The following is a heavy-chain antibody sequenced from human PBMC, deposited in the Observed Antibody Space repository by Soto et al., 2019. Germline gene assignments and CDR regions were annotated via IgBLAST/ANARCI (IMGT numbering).Heavy chain of an antibody. Sequence: GGSLRLSCAASGFTFSRYDMHWVRQAPGKGLEWVAVISYDGSNQYYADSVKGRFTISRDNSKNTLYLQMNSLRAEDTAVYYCARAYEGDYFEYWGQGTLVTVSS. V-gene: IGHV3-30*03. J-gene: IGHJ4*02. D-gene: IGHD3-16*01. CDR3: ARAYEGDYFEY. CDR2: ISYDGSNQ. CDR1: GFTFSRYD.